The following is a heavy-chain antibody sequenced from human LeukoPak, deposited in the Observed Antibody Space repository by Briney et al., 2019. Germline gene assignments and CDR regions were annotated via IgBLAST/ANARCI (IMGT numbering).Heavy chain of an antibody. J-gene: IGHJ4*02. CDR2: ISRDGINK. D-gene: IGHD5-18*01. CDR3: AKDRSTVGYTYGLDY. CDR1: GVNFNKYD. V-gene: IGHV3-30*18. Sequence: GGSLRLSCAASGVNFNKYDMHWVRQAPGKGLEWVAVISRDGINKYYEDSVKGRFTISRDNSKSTLFLQMNSLRAEDTAVYYCAKDRSTVGYTYGLDYWGQGTLVTVSS.